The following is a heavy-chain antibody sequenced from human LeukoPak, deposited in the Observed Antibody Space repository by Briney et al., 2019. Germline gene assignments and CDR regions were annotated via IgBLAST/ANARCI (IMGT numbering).Heavy chain of an antibody. V-gene: IGHV1-69*04. CDR1: GGTFSSYA. D-gene: IGHD2-2*01. J-gene: IGHJ5*02. CDR3: ATSYCSSTSCKNWFDP. CDR2: IIPILGIA. Sequence: SVKVSCKASGGTFSSYAISWVRQAPGQGLEWMGRIIPILGIANYAQKFQGRVTITADKSTSTAYMELSSLRSEDTAVYYCATSYCSSTSCKNWFDPWGQGTLVTVSS.